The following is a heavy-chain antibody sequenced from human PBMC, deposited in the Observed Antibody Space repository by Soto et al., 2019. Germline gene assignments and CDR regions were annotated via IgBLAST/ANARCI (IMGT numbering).Heavy chain of an antibody. V-gene: IGHV1-2*04. Sequence: ASVKVSCKASGYTFTGYYMHWVRQAPGQGLEWMGWINPNSGGTNYAQKFQGWVTMTRDTSISTAYMELSRLRSDDTAVYYCARGITVTGMGDDFDYWAPGTLVTVSS. D-gene: IGHD6-19*01. CDR1: GYTFTGYY. CDR2: INPNSGGT. J-gene: IGHJ4*02. CDR3: ARGITVTGMGDDFDY.